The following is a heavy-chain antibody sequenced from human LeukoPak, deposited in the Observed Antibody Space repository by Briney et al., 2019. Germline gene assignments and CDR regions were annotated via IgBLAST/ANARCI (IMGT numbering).Heavy chain of an antibody. CDR2: IYTSGST. J-gene: IGHJ4*02. D-gene: IGHD4-11*01. Sequence: SETLSLTCTLYGGSISSYFWSWLRQPAGKGLEWIGRIYTSGSTTYNPSLKGRVTMSVDTSKDQFSLKLGSVTAADTAIYYCARATHTIRADYKPFDFWGQGTLVTVSS. V-gene: IGHV4-4*07. CDR1: GGSISSYF. CDR3: ARATHTIRADYKPFDF.